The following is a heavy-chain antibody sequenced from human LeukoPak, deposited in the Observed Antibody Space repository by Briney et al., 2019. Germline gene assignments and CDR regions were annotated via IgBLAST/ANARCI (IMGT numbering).Heavy chain of an antibody. D-gene: IGHD3-10*01. V-gene: IGHV1-2*02. CDR2: INPNSGGT. J-gene: IGHJ4*02. CDR1: GYTFTTYY. CDR3: ARGAYYGSGSYQDY. Sequence: ASVKVSCKASGYTFTTYYVHWVRQAPGQGLECMGWINPNSGGTKYVQKFQGRVTMTRDMSTSTVYMELSSLRSEDTAVYYCARGAYYGSGSYQDYWGQGTLVTVSS.